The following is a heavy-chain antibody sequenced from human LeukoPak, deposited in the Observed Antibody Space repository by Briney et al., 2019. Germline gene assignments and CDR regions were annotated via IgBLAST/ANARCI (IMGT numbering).Heavy chain of an antibody. V-gene: IGHV3-30*02. Sequence: SXXAFXXXAMHWVRQAPGKGLEWVAFIRYDGSKKFYADSVKGRFTISRDNSKKTLYMQMYSLRAEDTGVYYSAXXXXGXXVXXYXXXXXVWGXXXTVTISS. J-gene: IGHJ6*04. CDR2: IRYDGSKK. CDR1: XXAFXXXA. CDR3: AXXXXGXXVXXYXXXXXV.